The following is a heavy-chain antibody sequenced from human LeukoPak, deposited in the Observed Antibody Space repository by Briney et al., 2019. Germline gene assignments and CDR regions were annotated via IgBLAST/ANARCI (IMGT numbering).Heavy chain of an antibody. CDR3: ARVGGLLSVVVTEGDAFDI. D-gene: IGHD2-21*02. V-gene: IGHV4-59*01. J-gene: IGHJ3*02. CDR2: IYYSGST. CDR1: GGSISSYY. Sequence: KPSETLSLTCTVSGGSISSYYWSWIRQPPGKGLEWIGYIYYSGSTNYNPSLKSRVTISVDTSKNQFSLKLSSVTAADTAVYYCARVGGLLSVVVTEGDAFDIWGQGTMVTVSS.